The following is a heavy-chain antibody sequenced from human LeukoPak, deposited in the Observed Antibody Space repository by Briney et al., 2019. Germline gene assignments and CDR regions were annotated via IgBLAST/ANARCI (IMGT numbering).Heavy chain of an antibody. D-gene: IGHD3-22*01. CDR2: IRYDGSNK. V-gene: IGHV3-30*02. J-gene: IGHJ4*02. Sequence: GGSLRLSCAASGFTFSSYGTHWVRQAPGKGLEWVAFIRYDGSNKYYADSVKGRFTISRDNPKNTLYLQMNSLRAEDTAVYYCARDVYDSSGYYRPMYYFDYWGQGTLVTVSS. CDR1: GFTFSSYG. CDR3: ARDVYDSSGYYRPMYYFDY.